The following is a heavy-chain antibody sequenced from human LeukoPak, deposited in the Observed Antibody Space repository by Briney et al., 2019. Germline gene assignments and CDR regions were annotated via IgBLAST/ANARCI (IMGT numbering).Heavy chain of an antibody. CDR3: ARVGIYDYVWGSYRWEYFQH. CDR2: IIPILGTA. V-gene: IGHV1-69*08. CDR1: GGTFSGYT. Sequence: SVKVSCKASGGTFSGYTISWVRQAPGQGLEWMGRIIPILGTANYAQKFQGRVTITADKSTSTAYMELSSLRSEDTAVYYCARVGIYDYVWGSYRWEYFQHWGQGTLVTVSS. J-gene: IGHJ1*01. D-gene: IGHD3-16*02.